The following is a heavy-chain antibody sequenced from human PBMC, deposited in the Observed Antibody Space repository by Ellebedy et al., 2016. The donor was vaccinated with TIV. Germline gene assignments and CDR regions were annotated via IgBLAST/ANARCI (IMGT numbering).Heavy chain of an antibody. CDR1: GGSVSSGSHY. Sequence: MPSETLSLTCTVSGGSVSSGSHYWNWIRQPPGKGLEWIGYSYYIGTTNYQPSLKSRVTISEDASKNQFSLTLISVTAADTAVYYCAGGSYTPYGMDVWGRGTTVIVSS. CDR2: SYYIGTT. V-gene: IGHV4-61*01. J-gene: IGHJ6*02. CDR3: AGGSYTPYGMDV. D-gene: IGHD3-10*01.